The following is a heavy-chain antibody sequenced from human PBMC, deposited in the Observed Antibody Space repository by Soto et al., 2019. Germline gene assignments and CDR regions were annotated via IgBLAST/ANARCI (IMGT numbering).Heavy chain of an antibody. Sequence: LSLTCTVSGGSISSDYWSWNRQPAGKGLEWIGRIYTSGSTNYNPSLKSRVTMSVDTSKNQFSLKLSSVTAADTAVYYCARGGSFLYNWFDPWGQGTLVTVSS. D-gene: IGHD1-26*01. V-gene: IGHV4-4*07. CDR1: GGSISSDY. J-gene: IGHJ5*02. CDR2: IYTSGST. CDR3: ARGGSFLYNWFDP.